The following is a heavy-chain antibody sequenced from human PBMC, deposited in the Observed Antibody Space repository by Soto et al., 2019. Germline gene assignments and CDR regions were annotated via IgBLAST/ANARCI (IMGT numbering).Heavy chain of an antibody. D-gene: IGHD3-10*01. CDR2: IKQDGSEK. CDR3: ARSPIDLSWGVTLYYYYGMDV. V-gene: IGHV3-7*01. CDR1: GFTFSSYW. J-gene: IGHJ6*02. Sequence: GGSLRLSCAASGFTFSSYWMSWVRQAPGKGLEWVANIKQDGSEKYYVDSVKGRFTISRDNAKNSLYLQMNSLRAEDTAVYYCARSPIDLSWGVTLYYYYGMDVLGHGTTVTAP.